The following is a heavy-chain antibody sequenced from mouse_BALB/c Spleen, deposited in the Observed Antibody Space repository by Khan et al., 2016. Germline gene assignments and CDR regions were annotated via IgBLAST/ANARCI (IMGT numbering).Heavy chain of an antibody. CDR2: ISSGSSTI. CDR3: ARSRWVDY. CDR1: GFTFSSFG. D-gene: IGHD1-1*02. Sequence: EVELVESGGGLVQPGGSRKLSCAASGFTFSSFGMHWVRQAPEKGLEWVAYISSGSSTIYYAATAKGRFTISRDNPKNTLFLQMSSLRSEDTAMYYCARSRWVDYWGQGTTLTVSS. J-gene: IGHJ2*01. V-gene: IGHV5-17*02.